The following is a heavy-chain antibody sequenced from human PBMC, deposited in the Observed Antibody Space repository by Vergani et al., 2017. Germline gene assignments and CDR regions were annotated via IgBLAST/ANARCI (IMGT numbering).Heavy chain of an antibody. CDR2: INSGGETI. J-gene: IGHJ4*02. Sequence: EVQLVESGGGLVQPGGSLRLSCGASGFTFSSLEMNWVRQAPGKGLEWVSYINSGGETIFYADSVKGRFTISRDNAKNSLYLQMSSLRAEDTAVYYGARVSRDGAARPYLDYWGQGTLVTVSS. D-gene: IGHD6-6*01. V-gene: IGHV3-48*03. CDR3: ARVSRDGAARPYLDY. CDR1: GFTFSSLE.